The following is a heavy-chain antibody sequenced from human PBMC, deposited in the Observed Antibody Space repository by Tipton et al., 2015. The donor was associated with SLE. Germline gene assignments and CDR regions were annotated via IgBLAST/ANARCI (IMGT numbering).Heavy chain of an antibody. CDR2: ISGSGGTT. Sequence: QLVQSGGGVVQPGRSRRLSCAASGFTFRTYAMHWVRQAPGKGLEWVSGISGSGGTTNYADSVKGRFTISRDNSKNTVYLQMNNLRAEDTAVYYCARVRLPPFFDYWGQGKLVTVSS. V-gene: IGHV3-23*04. CDR3: ARVRLPPFFDY. J-gene: IGHJ4*02. CDR1: GFTFRTYA.